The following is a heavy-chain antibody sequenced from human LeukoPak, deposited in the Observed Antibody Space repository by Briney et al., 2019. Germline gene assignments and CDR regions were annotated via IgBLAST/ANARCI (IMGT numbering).Heavy chain of an antibody. Sequence: GGSLRLSCAASGFSFSSYGMHWVRQAPGKGLEWVAFVRNDGTNKHYADSVKGRFTISRDNSKNTLYLQMNSLRAEDTAVYYCAKDLGTLISGSYFYYFDYWGQGTLVTVSS. CDR1: GFSFSSYG. V-gene: IGHV3-30*02. D-gene: IGHD3-10*01. CDR2: VRNDGTNK. CDR3: AKDLGTLISGSYFYYFDY. J-gene: IGHJ4*02.